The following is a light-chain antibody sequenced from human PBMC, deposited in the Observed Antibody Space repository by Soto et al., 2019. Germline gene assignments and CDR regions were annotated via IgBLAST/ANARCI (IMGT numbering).Light chain of an antibody. CDR2: WAS. V-gene: IGKV4-1*01. J-gene: IGKJ5*01. Sequence: DIVMTQSPDSLAVSLGERATINCKSSQSVLYSSNNKNYLAWYQQKPGQPPKLFIYWASTRESGVPDRFSGSGSGTDFTLTISSLQDEDVAVYYCQQYYSTVTFGQGTRLEIK. CDR3: QQYYSTVT. CDR1: QSVLYSSNNKNY.